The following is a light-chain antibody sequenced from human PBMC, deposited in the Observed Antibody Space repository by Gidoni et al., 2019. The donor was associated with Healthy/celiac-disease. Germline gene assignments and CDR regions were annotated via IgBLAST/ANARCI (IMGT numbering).Light chain of an antibody. CDR3: QKYNSAPPFT. CDR1: QGISNY. J-gene: IGKJ3*01. Sequence: DIQMTQYPSSLSAYVGDRVTITCRARQGISNYLAWYQQKPGKVPKLLIYAASTLQSGVPSRFSGSGSGTDFTLTISSLQPEDVATYYCQKYNSAPPFTFGPGTKVDIK. V-gene: IGKV1-27*01. CDR2: AAS.